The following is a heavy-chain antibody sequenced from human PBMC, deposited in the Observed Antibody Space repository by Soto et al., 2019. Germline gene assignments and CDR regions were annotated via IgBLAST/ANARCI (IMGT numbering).Heavy chain of an antibody. V-gene: IGHV4-59*08. CDR2: IYYSGST. D-gene: IGHD2-8*02. CDR1: GGSISSYY. J-gene: IGHJ3*02. CDR3: ARSRLLLGAQRAFDI. Sequence: SETLSLTCTVSGGSISSYYWSWIRQPPGKGLEWIGYIYYSGSTNYNPSLKSRVTISVDTSKNQFSLKLSSVTAADTAVYYCARSRLLLGAQRAFDIWGQGTMVTVSS.